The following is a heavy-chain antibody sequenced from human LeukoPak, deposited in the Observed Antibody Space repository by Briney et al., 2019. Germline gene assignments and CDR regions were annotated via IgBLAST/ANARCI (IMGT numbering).Heavy chain of an antibody. CDR1: GFTFSSYS. Sequence: NAGGSLRLSCAASGFTFSSYSMNWVRQAPGKGLEWVSSISSSSSYIYYADSVKGRFIISRDNAKNSLYLQMNSLRAEDTAVYYCARGLDVVVVAANYWGQGTLVTVSS. J-gene: IGHJ4*02. V-gene: IGHV3-21*01. D-gene: IGHD2-15*01. CDR2: ISSSSSYI. CDR3: ARGLDVVVVAANY.